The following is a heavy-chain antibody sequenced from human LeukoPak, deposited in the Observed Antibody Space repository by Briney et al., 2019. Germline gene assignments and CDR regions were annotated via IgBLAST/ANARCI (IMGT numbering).Heavy chain of an antibody. V-gene: IGHV3-23*01. J-gene: IGHJ4*02. Sequence: GGSLRLSCAASGFTFSSYAMSWVRPAPGKGLEWVSAISGSGGSTYYADSVKGRFTISRDNSKNTLYLQMNSLRAEDTAVYYCAKLVSYCSSTSCPDPYSDYWGQGTLVTVSS. CDR1: GFTFSSYA. CDR2: ISGSGGST. D-gene: IGHD2-2*01. CDR3: AKLVSYCSSTSCPDPYSDY.